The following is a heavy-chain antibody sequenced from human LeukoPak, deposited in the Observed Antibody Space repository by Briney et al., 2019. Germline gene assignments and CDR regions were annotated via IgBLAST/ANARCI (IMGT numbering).Heavy chain of an antibody. Sequence: SETLSLTCSVSGDSMRTYYWSWIRQTPAKGLEWIGYIYSSGSTKYNPSLESRVTISEHTSKNQFSLKLSSVTAADTAVYYCARSKYSGSFDSWSQGTQVYVSS. CDR2: IYSSGST. J-gene: IGHJ4*02. D-gene: IGHD1-26*01. CDR1: GDSMRTYY. V-gene: IGHV4-59*08. CDR3: ARSKYSGSFDS.